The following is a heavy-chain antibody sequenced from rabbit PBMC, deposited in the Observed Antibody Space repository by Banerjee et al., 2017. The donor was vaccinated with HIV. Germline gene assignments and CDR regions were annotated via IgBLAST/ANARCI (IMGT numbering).Heavy chain of an antibody. D-gene: IGHD4-1*01. Sequence: QEQLVESGGGLVKPEGSLTLTCTASGFSFSYKYVMCWVRQAPGKGLEWIGCINTSSGNTVYASWAKGRFTISKTSSTTVTLQMTSLTAADTATYFCARDLAGAIGWNFNLWGPGTLVTVS. CDR3: ARDLAGAIGWNFNL. CDR2: INTSSGNT. V-gene: IGHV1S45*01. CDR1: GFSFSYKYV. J-gene: IGHJ4*01.